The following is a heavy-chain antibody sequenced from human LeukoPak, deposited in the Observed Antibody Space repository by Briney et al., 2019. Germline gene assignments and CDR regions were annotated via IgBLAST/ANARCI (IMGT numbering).Heavy chain of an antibody. CDR2: IFYSGSP. V-gene: IGHV4-59*01. Sequence: ETLPLPCSLSEAPRNVSYWSWIRNPQAGGREGIGYIFYSGSPKSNSSLKSRVTISVDTSKNQFSLQLSSVTAADTAVYYCARHYGTTGYFSSFFDHWGQGTLVTVSS. CDR1: EAPRNVSY. J-gene: IGHJ4*02. D-gene: IGHD3-22*01. CDR3: ARHYGTTGYFSSFFDH.